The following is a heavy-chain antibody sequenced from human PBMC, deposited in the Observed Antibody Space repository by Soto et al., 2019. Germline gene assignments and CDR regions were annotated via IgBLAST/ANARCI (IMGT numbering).Heavy chain of an antibody. V-gene: IGHV4-59*01. CDR2: IYYSGST. CDR1: GGSISSYY. CDR3: ARGGGYSGYDAEYFQH. D-gene: IGHD5-12*01. J-gene: IGHJ1*01. Sequence: PSETLSLTCTVSGGSISSYYWSWIRQPPGKGLEWIGYIYYSGSTNYNPSLKSRVTISVDTSKNQFSLKLSSVTAADTAVYYCARGGGYSGYDAEYFQHRAQRTLVTVSS.